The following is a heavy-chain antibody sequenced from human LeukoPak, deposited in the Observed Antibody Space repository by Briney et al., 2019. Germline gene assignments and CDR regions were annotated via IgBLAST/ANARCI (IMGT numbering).Heavy chain of an antibody. D-gene: IGHD2-2*01. Sequence: PSETLSLTCVVYGGSFSGYYWCCIRQPPGKGLEWSGEINHSGSTNYNPSLKSRVTISVDTSKNQFSLKLSSVTAADTAVYYCARGGRYCSSTSRYRGWFDPWGQGTLVTVSS. CDR3: ARGGRYCSSTSRYRGWFDP. V-gene: IGHV4-34*01. CDR2: INHSGST. J-gene: IGHJ5*02. CDR1: GGSFSGYY.